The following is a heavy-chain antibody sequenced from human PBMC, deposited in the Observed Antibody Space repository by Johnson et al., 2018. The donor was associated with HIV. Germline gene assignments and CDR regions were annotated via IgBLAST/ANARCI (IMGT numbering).Heavy chain of an antibody. J-gene: IGHJ3*02. Sequence: VQLVESGGGLVKPGGSLRLSCAASGFTVSSNYMSWVRQAPGKGLEWVSVIYSGGSTYYADSVKGRFTISRDNSKNTLYLQMNNVRLEDTAVYYCARVGSSWGRDAFDIWGQGTMVTVSS. CDR3: ARVGSSWGRDAFDI. V-gene: IGHV3-66*02. CDR2: IYSGGST. D-gene: IGHD6-13*01. CDR1: GFTVSSNY.